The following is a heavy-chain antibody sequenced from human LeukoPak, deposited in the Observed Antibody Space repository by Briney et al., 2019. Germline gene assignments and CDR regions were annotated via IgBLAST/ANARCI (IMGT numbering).Heavy chain of an antibody. J-gene: IGHJ4*02. CDR2: IYYSGST. V-gene: IGHV4-31*03. CDR3: VTTGDLRGYSYGTIFDY. CDR1: GGSISSGGYY. D-gene: IGHD5-18*01. Sequence: SETLSLTCTVSGGSISSGGYYWSWIRQHPGKGLEWIGYIYYSGSTYYNPSLKSRVTISVDTSKNQFSLKLSSVTAADTAVYYCVTTGDLRGYSYGTIFDYWGQGTLVTVSS.